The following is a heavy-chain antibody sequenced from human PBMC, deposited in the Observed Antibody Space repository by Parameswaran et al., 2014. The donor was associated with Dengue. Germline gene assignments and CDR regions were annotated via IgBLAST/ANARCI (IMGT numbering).Heavy chain of an antibody. D-gene: IGHD6-13*01. CDR1: GYSFTSYW. V-gene: IGHV5-51*01. Sequence: GESLKISCKGSGYSFTSYWIGWVRQMPGKGLEWMGIIYPGDSDTRYSPSFQGQVTISADKSISTAYLQWSSLKASDTAMYYCARTGIAAAGRASWFDPWGQGTLVTVSS. CDR2: IYPGDSDT. CDR3: ARTGIAAAGRASWFDP. J-gene: IGHJ5*02.